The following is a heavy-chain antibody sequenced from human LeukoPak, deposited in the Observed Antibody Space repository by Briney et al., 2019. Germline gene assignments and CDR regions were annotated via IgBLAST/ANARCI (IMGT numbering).Heavy chain of an antibody. CDR2: ISGSGGST. CDR3: AKVWKGNYYDY. D-gene: IGHD1-1*01. J-gene: IGHJ4*02. V-gene: IGHV3-23*01. CDR1: GFTFTNYA. Sequence: GGSLRLSCAASGFTFTNYAMTWVRQAPGRGLEWVSGISGSGGSTYYADSVKGRFIISRDNSESTLYLQMNRLRAEDTALYYCAKVWKGNYYDYWGQGTLVTVS.